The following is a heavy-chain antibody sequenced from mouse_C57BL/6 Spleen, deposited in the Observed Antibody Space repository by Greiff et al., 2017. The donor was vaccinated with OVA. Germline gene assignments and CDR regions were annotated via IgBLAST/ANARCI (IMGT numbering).Heavy chain of an antibody. Sequence: VQLQQSGAELVKPGASVKMSCKASGYTFTSYWITWVKQRPGQGLEWIGDIYPGSGSTDYNEKFKSKATLTVDTSSSPAYRQLSSLTSEDSAVYYCARKGDDFGNLYWYFDVWGTGTTVTVSS. J-gene: IGHJ1*03. V-gene: IGHV1-55*01. D-gene: IGHD2-1*01. CDR2: IYPGSGST. CDR1: GYTFTSYW. CDR3: ARKGDDFGNLYWYFDV.